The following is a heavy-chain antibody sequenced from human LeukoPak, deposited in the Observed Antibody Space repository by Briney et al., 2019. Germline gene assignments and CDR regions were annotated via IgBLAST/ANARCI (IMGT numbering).Heavy chain of an antibody. CDR2: MKEDGSEK. D-gene: IGHD2-8*01. Sequence: LSGGSLRLSCAASGFTFSTYWMSWVRQAPGKGLEWVANMKEDGSEKYYVDSVKGRFTISRDNAKNSLYLQMNSLRAEDTAVYYCANGNRCTSPNCLGYYYFYMDVWGKGTTVTVSS. J-gene: IGHJ6*03. CDR1: GFTFSTYW. CDR3: ANGNRCTSPNCLGYYYFYMDV. V-gene: IGHV3-7*01.